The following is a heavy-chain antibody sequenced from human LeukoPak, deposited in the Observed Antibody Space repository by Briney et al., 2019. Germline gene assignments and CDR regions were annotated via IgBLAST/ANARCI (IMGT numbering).Heavy chain of an antibody. CDR2: INPNSGGT. CDR1: GYTFTGYY. CDR3: ARDPVGYYDSSGPSEYFQH. D-gene: IGHD3-22*01. V-gene: IGHV1-2*02. Sequence: GASVKVSCKASGYTFTGYYMHWVRQAPGQGLEWMGWINPNSGGTNYAQKFQGRVTMTRDTSISTAYMELSRLRYDDTAVYYCARDPVGYYDSSGPSEYFQHWGQGTLVTVSS. J-gene: IGHJ1*01.